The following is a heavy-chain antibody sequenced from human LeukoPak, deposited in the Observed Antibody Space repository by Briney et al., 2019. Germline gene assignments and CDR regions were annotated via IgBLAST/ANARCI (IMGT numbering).Heavy chain of an antibody. V-gene: IGHV3-30*01. CDR1: GFTGNSYD. J-gene: IGHJ5*02. Sequence: GRALRLSWSASGFTGNSYDMRWVRQAQGKGLEWVAVISYDGSNKYYADSVKGRFTISRDNSKNTLYLQMNSLRAEDTAVYYCARDLVQYSSSNWFDPWGQGTLVTVSS. D-gene: IGHD6-6*01. CDR3: ARDLVQYSSSNWFDP. CDR2: ISYDGSNK.